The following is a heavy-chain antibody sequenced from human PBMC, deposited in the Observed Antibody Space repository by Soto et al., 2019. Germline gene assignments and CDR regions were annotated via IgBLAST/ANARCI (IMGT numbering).Heavy chain of an antibody. CDR1: GDSITSNSYF. CDR2: IYYSGTT. D-gene: IGHD3-3*02. Sequence: PSETLSLTCTVSGDSITSNSYFWAWIRQPPGKGLEWIGSIYYSGTTYYNPSLKSRVTISVDRSKNQFSLKLSSVTAADTAVYYWARHFSFDYLDYWGQGALVTSPQ. J-gene: IGHJ4*02. CDR3: ARHFSFDYLDY. V-gene: IGHV4-39*01.